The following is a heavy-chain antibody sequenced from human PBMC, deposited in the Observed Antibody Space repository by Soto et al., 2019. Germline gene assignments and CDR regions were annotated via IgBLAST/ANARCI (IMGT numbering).Heavy chain of an antibody. CDR3: ARLYCSASSCYSVGAFDI. J-gene: IGHJ3*02. CDR1: GFTFSSYG. V-gene: IGHV3-33*01. D-gene: IGHD2-15*01. CDR2: IWFDGSDK. Sequence: QVQLVESGGGVVQPGRSLRLSCAASGFTFSSYGMHWVRQAPGKGLEWVALIWFDGSDKYYTESVKGRFTISRDNSKSTLYLQMNGLRAEDTAVYYCARLYCSASSCYSVGAFDIRGQGTMVTVSS.